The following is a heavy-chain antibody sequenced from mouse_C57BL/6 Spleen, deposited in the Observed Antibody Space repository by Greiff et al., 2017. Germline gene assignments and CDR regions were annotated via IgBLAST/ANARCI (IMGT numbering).Heavy chain of an antibody. Sequence: QVQLQQSGAELVRPGTSVKVSCKASGYAFTNYLIEWVKQRPGQGLEWIGVINPGSGGTNYNEKFKGKATLTADKSSSTAYMQLSSLTSEDSAVYFCARDYYGSIFDYWGQGTTLTVSS. D-gene: IGHD1-1*01. J-gene: IGHJ2*01. CDR1: GYAFTNYL. V-gene: IGHV1-54*01. CDR2: INPGSGGT. CDR3: ARDYYGSIFDY.